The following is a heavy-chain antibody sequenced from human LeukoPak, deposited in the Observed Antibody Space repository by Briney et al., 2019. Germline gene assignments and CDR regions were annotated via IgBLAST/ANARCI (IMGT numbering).Heavy chain of an antibody. CDR3: ARGSFPAYMTTVTTRAFPFDP. CDR1: GYTFSNYA. D-gene: IGHD4-17*01. CDR2: ISAYNGNT. Sequence: ASVKVSCKASGYTFSNYAMNWVRQAPGQGLEWMGWISAYNGNTNYAQKLQGRVTMTTDTSTSTAYMELRSLRSDDTAVYYCARGSFPAYMTTVTTRAFPFDPWGQGTLVTVSS. J-gene: IGHJ5*02. V-gene: IGHV1-18*01.